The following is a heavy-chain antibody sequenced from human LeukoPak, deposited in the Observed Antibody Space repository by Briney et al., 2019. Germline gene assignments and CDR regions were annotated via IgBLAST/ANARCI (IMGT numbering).Heavy chain of an antibody. CDR3: ARRWRGGSGWEGYWYFDL. CDR1: GGSISSYY. J-gene: IGHJ2*01. CDR2: IYYSGST. V-gene: IGHV4-59*08. Sequence: PSETLSLTCTVSGGSISSYYWSWIRQPPGKGLEWIGYIYYSGSTNYNPSLKSRVTISVDTSKNQFSLKLSSVTAADTAVYYCARRWRGGSGWEGYWYFDLWGRGTLVTVSS. D-gene: IGHD6-19*01.